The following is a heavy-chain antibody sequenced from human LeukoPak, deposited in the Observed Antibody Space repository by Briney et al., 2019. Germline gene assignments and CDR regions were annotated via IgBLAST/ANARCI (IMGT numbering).Heavy chain of an antibody. Sequence: SVKVSCKASGGTFSSYAISWVRQAPGQGLEWMGRIIPIFGTANYAQKFQGRVTITTDESTSTAYMELSSLRSEDTAVYYCARDEWEEHDHGDYWGQGTLVTVSS. V-gene: IGHV1-69*05. D-gene: IGHD1-26*01. CDR1: GGTFSSYA. J-gene: IGHJ4*02. CDR2: IIPIFGTA. CDR3: ARDEWEEHDHGDY.